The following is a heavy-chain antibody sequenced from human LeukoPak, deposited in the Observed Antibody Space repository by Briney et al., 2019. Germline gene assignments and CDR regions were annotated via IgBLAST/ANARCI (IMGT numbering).Heavy chain of an antibody. Sequence: SETLSLTCTVSRGSISGYSWSWILQSPGGGLEWIGYIYYSGDTAYNPSLRSRVTLSVDTSKNQFSLQLRSVTTADTAVYYCVRGPYGASISKWFDPWGQGTQVIVSP. D-gene: IGHD4/OR15-4a*01. CDR2: IYYSGDT. J-gene: IGHJ5*02. CDR3: VRGPYGASISKWFDP. CDR1: RGSISGYS. V-gene: IGHV4-59*01.